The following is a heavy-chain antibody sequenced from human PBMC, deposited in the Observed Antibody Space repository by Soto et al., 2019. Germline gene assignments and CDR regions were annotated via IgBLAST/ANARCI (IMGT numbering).Heavy chain of an antibody. J-gene: IGHJ4*02. Sequence: QVQLQESGPGLVKPSGTLSLTCAVSGGSISSSNWWYWARQPPGKGLEWIGEIYHSGSTNYNPSLNSLVTISVDKSKNQFSLKLTSVTAADTAVYYCARDPYSGSYSLAYWGPGTMVTVSS. CDR2: IYHSGST. CDR1: GGSISSSNW. CDR3: ARDPYSGSYSLAY. D-gene: IGHD1-26*01. V-gene: IGHV4-4*02.